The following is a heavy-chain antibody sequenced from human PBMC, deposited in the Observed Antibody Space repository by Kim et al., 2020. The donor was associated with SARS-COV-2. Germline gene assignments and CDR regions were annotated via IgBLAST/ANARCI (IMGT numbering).Heavy chain of an antibody. V-gene: IGHV3-43*02. D-gene: IGHD6-19*01. Sequence: GGSLRLSCAASGFTFDDYAIHWVRQAPGKGLEWVSLISGNGGNTYYADSVKGRFTISRDNSKNSLYLQMNSLKTEDTALYYCAKDITLGIAVAGTAQDDWGQGTLVTVSS. CDR2: ISGNGGNT. CDR1: GFTFDDYA. J-gene: IGHJ4*02. CDR3: AKDITLGIAVAGTAQDD.